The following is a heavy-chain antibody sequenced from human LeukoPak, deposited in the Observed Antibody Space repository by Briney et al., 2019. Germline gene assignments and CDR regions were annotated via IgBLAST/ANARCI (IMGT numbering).Heavy chain of an antibody. CDR1: GFSISTYD. D-gene: IGHD1-1*01. CDR2: IWYAGGNK. V-gene: IGHV3-30*02. Sequence: GGSLRLSSAASGFSISTYDMHWVRPAPGKGLEWVTDIWYAGGNKYYADSVKGRFTISRANSKNTVYLQMNSLRAEDTAVYYCAKEYNCYFDYWGQGTLVTVSS. J-gene: IGHJ4*02. CDR3: AKEYNCYFDY.